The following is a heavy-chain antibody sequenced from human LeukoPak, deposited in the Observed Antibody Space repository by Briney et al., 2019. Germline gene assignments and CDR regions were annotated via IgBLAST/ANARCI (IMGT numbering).Heavy chain of an antibody. CDR2: IRYDGSNK. V-gene: IGHV3-30*02. Sequence: GGSLRLSCAASGFTFSSYGMHWVRQAPGKGLEWVAFIRYDGSNKYYADSVKGRFTISRDNSKNTLYLKMNSLRAEDTSVYYCAKISLGIAVAGEIDYCGQGTLVTVSS. CDR3: AKISLGIAVAGEIDY. D-gene: IGHD6-19*01. J-gene: IGHJ4*02. CDR1: GFTFSSYG.